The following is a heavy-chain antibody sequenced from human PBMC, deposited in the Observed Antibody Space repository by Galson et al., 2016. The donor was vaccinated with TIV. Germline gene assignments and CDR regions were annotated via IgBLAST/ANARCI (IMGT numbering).Heavy chain of an antibody. J-gene: IGHJ5*02. V-gene: IGHV3-21*04. D-gene: IGHD2-2*01. Sequence: SLRLSCAASGFTFSSFAMTWVRQAPGKGLEWLSTIRPSATRTYYSDSVKDRFTISRDNAKNSVYLQMNSLRVEDTAVYYCARERILLSAAVPRTNWFDPWGQGTLVTVSS. CDR1: GFTFSSFA. CDR2: IRPSATRT. CDR3: ARERILLSAAVPRTNWFDP.